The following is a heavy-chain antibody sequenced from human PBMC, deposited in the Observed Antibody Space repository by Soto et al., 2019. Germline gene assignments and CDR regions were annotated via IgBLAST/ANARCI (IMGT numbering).Heavy chain of an antibody. Sequence: EVQLVESGGGLVKPGGSLRLSCAASGFFFSSYTMNWVRQAPGKGLEWVSSINSLSTSKYYADSLKGRCTISRDNAMNSLFLQIDSLRAEDTAIYYCARVLSGYARTSQRGSDVWGQGTTVTVSS. CDR1: GFFFSSYT. J-gene: IGHJ6*02. CDR3: ARVLSGYARTSQRGSDV. V-gene: IGHV3-21*01. D-gene: IGHD3-22*01. CDR2: INSLSTSK.